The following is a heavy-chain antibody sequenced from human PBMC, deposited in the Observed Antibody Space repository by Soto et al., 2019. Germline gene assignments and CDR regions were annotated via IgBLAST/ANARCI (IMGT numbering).Heavy chain of an antibody. CDR1: GGSISSSSYY. D-gene: IGHD6-13*01. CDR3: LISYSGSSYFDY. V-gene: IGHV4-39*01. CDR2: IYYSGST. J-gene: IGHJ4*02. Sequence: PSETLSLTCTVSGGSISSSSYYWGWIRQPPGKGLEWIGSIYYSGSTYYNPSLKSRVTISVDTSKNQFSLKLSSVTAADTAVYYCLISYSGSSYFDYWGQGTLVTVSS.